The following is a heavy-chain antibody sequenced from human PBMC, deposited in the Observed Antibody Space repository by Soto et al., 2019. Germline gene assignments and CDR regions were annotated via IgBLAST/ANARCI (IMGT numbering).Heavy chain of an antibody. CDR3: ARDHRYCSTTSCPGCLDV. CDR2: IDYSGRT. Sequence: XETLCLTCTVAGGSISTYYWSWIRQPPGKGLEWIGYIDYSGRTNYSPSLKSRVTISIDTSQKQFSLKLSSVTAADTAVYYCARDHRYCSTTSCPGCLDVWGHGHTATVSS. J-gene: IGHJ6*01. V-gene: IGHV4-59*01. D-gene: IGHD2-2*01. CDR1: GGSISTYY.